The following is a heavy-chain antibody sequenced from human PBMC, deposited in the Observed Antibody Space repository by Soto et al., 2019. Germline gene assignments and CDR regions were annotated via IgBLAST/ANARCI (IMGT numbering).Heavy chain of an antibody. CDR1: GFTFSDHY. Sequence: EVRLVESGGGLVQPGGSLRLSCVPSGFTFSDHYMDWVRQAPGKGLEWVGRTRTKLGIYTTEYAASVKGRFTISRDASKTSLYLQMNGLETEDTAVYYCARTLGYDSSGDYIDAFDIWGQGTMVTVSS. V-gene: IGHV3-72*01. CDR3: ARTLGYDSSGDYIDAFDI. D-gene: IGHD3-22*01. J-gene: IGHJ3*02. CDR2: TRTKLGIYTT.